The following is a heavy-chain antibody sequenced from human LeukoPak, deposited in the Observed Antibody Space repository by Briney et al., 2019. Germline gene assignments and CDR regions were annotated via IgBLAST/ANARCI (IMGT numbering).Heavy chain of an antibody. V-gene: IGHV4-4*07. CDR3: ARKDGDY. CDR2: IYSSGST. CDR1: GAPISSFH. Sequence: PSEALSLTCTVSGAPISSFHWAWIRQPAGKGLEWIGLIYSSGSTIYNPSLKSRVAMSVDMTKNQLSLKLSSVTAADTAMYYCARKDGDYWGQGTLVTVSS. J-gene: IGHJ4*02.